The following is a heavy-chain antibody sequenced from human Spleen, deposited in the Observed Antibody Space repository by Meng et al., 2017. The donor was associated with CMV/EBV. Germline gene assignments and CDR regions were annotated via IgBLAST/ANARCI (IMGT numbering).Heavy chain of an antibody. CDR2: IYHNGDT. CDR3: ARYTRMPDS. V-gene: IGHV4-59*01. CDR1: GGSISSYY. D-gene: IGHD3-22*01. Sequence: GSLRLSCIVSGGSISSYYWSWIRQPPGGGLECIGYIYHNGDTNSNPSLKSRVTISMDTSKKQFSLKLTSVTAADTAVYYCARYTRMPDSWGQGTLVTVSS. J-gene: IGHJ4*02.